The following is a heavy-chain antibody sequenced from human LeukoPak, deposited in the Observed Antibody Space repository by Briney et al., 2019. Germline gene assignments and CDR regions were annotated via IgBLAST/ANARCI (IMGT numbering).Heavy chain of an antibody. CDR2: INHSGST. CDR3: ARRRWVATIRKNNWFDP. V-gene: IGHV4-34*01. CDR1: GGSFSGYY. D-gene: IGHD5-12*01. Sequence: SETLSLTCAVYGGSFSGYYWSWIRQPPGKGLEWIGEINHSGSTNYNPSLKGRVTISVDTSKNQFSLKLSSVTAADTAVYYCARRRWVATIRKNNWFDPWGQGTLVTVSS. J-gene: IGHJ5*02.